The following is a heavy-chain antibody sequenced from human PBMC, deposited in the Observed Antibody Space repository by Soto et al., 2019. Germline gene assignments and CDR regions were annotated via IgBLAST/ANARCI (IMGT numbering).Heavy chain of an antibody. J-gene: IGHJ4*02. D-gene: IGHD3-22*01. CDR3: AKSIPKWLLGIDY. CDR2: ISYDGSNK. V-gene: IGHV3-30*18. Sequence: GGSLRLSCAASGFTFSSYGMHWVRQAPGKGLEWVAVISYDGSNKYYADSVKGRFTISRDNSKNTLYLQMNSLRAEDTAVYYCAKSIPKWLLGIDYWGQGTLVTVSS. CDR1: GFTFSSYG.